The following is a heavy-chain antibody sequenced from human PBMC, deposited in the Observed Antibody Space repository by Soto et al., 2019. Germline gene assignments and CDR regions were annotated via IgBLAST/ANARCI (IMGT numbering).Heavy chain of an antibody. CDR2: IREDGSEK. CDR1: GYSFGSYW. J-gene: IGHJ2*01. CDR3: ARENWYLDL. V-gene: IGHV3-7*05. Sequence: EVQLVESGGGLVQPGGSLRLYCAASGYSFGSYWMSWVRQAPGRGLAWVANIREDGSEKYYVDPAKGRFIISRDNAKNSLHLQMNSLRAEDTAVYYCARENWYLDLWGRGTLVTVSS.